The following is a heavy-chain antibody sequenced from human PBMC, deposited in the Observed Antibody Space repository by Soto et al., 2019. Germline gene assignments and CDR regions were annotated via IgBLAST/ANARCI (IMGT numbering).Heavy chain of an antibody. CDR3: ARSYCGDDCALDY. D-gene: IGHD2-21*02. CDR2: ISKDGSNK. CDR1: GFTFSSYV. V-gene: IGHV3-30-3*01. J-gene: IGHJ4*02. Sequence: QVQLVESGGGVVQPGRSLRLSCAASGFTFSSYVLHWVRQAPGKGLEWVAVISKDGSNKHYADSVKGRFTISRDNSKNTLYLQMNSLRPEDTAVYYCARSYCGDDCALDYWGQGTLVTV.